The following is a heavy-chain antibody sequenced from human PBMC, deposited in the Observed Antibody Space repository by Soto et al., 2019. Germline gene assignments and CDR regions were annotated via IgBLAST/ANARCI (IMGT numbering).Heavy chain of an antibody. J-gene: IGHJ6*02. D-gene: IGHD6-19*01. V-gene: IGHV4-59*08. CDR3: ARHKKVAGFSYYYYGMDV. CDR2: IYYSGST. CDR1: GGSISSYY. Sequence: SETLSHTCTFSGGSISSYYWSLIRQPPGKGLEWIGYIYYSGSTNYNPSLKSRVTISVDTSKNQFSLKLSSVTAADTAVYYCARHKKVAGFSYYYYGMDVWGQGTTVTVSS.